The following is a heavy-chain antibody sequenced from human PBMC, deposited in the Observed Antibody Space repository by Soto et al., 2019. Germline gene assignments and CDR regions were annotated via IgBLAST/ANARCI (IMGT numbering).Heavy chain of an antibody. Sequence: ASVKVSCKASGYTFTSYGISWVRQAPGQGLEWMGWISAYNGNTNYAQKLQGRVTMTTDTSTSTAYMELRSLRSDDTAVYYCARDYYYDSSAYYYYYGMDVWGQGTTVTVSS. CDR3: ARDYYYDSSAYYYYYGMDV. D-gene: IGHD3-22*01. V-gene: IGHV1-18*04. J-gene: IGHJ6*02. CDR2: ISAYNGNT. CDR1: GYTFTSYG.